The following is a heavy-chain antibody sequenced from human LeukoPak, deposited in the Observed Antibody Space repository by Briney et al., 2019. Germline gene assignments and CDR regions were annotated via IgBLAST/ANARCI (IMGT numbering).Heavy chain of an antibody. D-gene: IGHD2-15*01. Sequence: PSETLSLTCTVSGGSISSGGYYWSWLRQHPGKGLEWIGYIYYSGSTYYNPSLKSRVTISVDTSKNQFSPKLSPVTAADTAVYYCARDRAPGDCSGGSCPLAHWYFDLWGRGTLVTVSS. CDR3: ARDRAPGDCSGGSCPLAHWYFDL. J-gene: IGHJ2*01. V-gene: IGHV4-31*03. CDR2: IYYSGST. CDR1: GGSISSGGYY.